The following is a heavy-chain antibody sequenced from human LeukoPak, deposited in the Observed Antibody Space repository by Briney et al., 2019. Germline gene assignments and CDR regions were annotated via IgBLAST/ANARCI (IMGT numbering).Heavy chain of an antibody. D-gene: IGHD4-17*01. CDR1: GGSLNFFC. CDR3: ARDFARNSGDYGNDGFDI. Sequence: PSETLSLTCTVSGGSLNFFCWSWIRQPPGKGLEWIGYISYTGTTYYNPSLKSRVTISLDTSKNHFSLNLGSATAADTAVYYCARDFARNSGDYGNDGFDIWGLGTMVTVSS. J-gene: IGHJ3*02. CDR2: ISYTGTT. V-gene: IGHV4-59*01.